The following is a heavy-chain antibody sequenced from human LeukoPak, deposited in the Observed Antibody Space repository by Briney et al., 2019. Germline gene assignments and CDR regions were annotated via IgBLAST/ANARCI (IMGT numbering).Heavy chain of an antibody. D-gene: IGHD1-26*01. V-gene: IGHV1-18*01. Sequence: ASVKVSCKASGYTFTSYDISWVRQAPGQGLEWMGWINTYNGNTNYPQKLQGRVTMTTDTSTSTAYMELRNLRSDDTAVYYCARERKSIGSYFNYWGQGTLVTVSS. CDR1: GYTFTSYD. CDR2: INTYNGNT. J-gene: IGHJ4*02. CDR3: ARERKSIGSYFNY.